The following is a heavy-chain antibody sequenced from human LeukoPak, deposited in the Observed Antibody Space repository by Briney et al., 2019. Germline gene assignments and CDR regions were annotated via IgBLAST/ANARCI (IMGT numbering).Heavy chain of an antibody. J-gene: IGHJ4*02. CDR3: ARTLTYGDYDFDY. V-gene: IGHV1-8*01. CDR1: GYTFTSYD. CDR2: MNPNSGIT. Sequence: ASVKVSCKASGYTFTSYDINWVRQATGQGLEWMGWMNPNSGITGYAQKFQGRVTMTRDTSISTAYMELNSLRSEDTAVYYCARTLTYGDYDFDYWGQGTLVTVSS. D-gene: IGHD4-17*01.